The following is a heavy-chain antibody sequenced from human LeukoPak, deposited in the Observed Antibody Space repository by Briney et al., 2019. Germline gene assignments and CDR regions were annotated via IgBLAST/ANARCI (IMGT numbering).Heavy chain of an antibody. CDR1: GFTFSSYA. CDR2: ISGSGGST. J-gene: IGHJ4*02. Sequence: GGSLRLSCAASGFTFSSYAMSWVRQAPGKGLEWVSAISGSGGSTYYADSVKGRFTIPRDNSKNTLYLQMNSLRAEDTAVYYCAKSYYYDSSGYYYGDYWGQGTLVTVSS. V-gene: IGHV3-23*01. CDR3: AKSYYYDSSGYYYGDY. D-gene: IGHD3-22*01.